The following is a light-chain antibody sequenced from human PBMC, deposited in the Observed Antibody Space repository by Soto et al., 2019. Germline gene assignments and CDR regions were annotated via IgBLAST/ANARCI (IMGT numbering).Light chain of an antibody. CDR3: AAWDDSVNGVV. Sequence: QSVLTQPPSASGTPGQRVTISCSGSGSNIGSNTVNWYQQLPGTAPKLLIYSNNQRPSGVPDRFSGSKSGTSASLAISGLQSEDEADYYCAAWDDSVNGVVFGGGTKVTGL. J-gene: IGLJ2*01. CDR2: SNN. V-gene: IGLV1-44*01. CDR1: GSNIGSNT.